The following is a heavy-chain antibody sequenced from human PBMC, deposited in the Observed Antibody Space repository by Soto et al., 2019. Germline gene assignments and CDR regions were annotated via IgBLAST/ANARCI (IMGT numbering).Heavy chain of an antibody. D-gene: IGHD3-3*01. V-gene: IGHV1-2*04. CDR1: GYTFTGYY. J-gene: IGHJ6*02. CDR2: INPNSGGT. Sequence: ASVKVSCKASGYTFTGYYMHWVRQAPGQGLEWMGWINPNSGGTNYAQKFQGWVTMTRDTSISTAYMELSRLRSDDTAVYYCARSPYYDFWSGYYSQYYYYYYGMSVWGQGTTVTVSS. CDR3: ARSPYYDFWSGYYSQYYYYYYGMSV.